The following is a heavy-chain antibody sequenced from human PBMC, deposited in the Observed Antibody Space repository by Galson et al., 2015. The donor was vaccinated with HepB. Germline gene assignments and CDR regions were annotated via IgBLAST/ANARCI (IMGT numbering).Heavy chain of an antibody. CDR3: ARDGYYYDSSYYYGMDV. CDR2: IWYDGSNK. CDR1: GFTFSNYG. J-gene: IGHJ6*02. V-gene: IGHV3-33*08. Sequence: SLRLSCAASGFTFSNYGMHWVRQAPGKGLEWVAVIWYDGSNKYYADSVKGRFTITRDNSKNTLYLQMNSLRAEDTAVYYCARDGYYYDSSYYYGMDVWGQGTTVTVSS. D-gene: IGHD3-22*01.